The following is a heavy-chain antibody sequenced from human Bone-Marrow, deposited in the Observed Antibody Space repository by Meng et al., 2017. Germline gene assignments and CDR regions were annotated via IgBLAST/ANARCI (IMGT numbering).Heavy chain of an antibody. J-gene: IGHJ4*02. Sequence: SVKVSCKASGGTFSSYAISWVRQAPGQGLEWMGGIIPIFGTANYAQKFQQRVTITRDTSTNTAYMELSSLKSDDMAVYYCATDLGRGSVQFDYWGQGTPVTVSS. D-gene: IGHD3-10*01. CDR1: GGTFSSYA. CDR3: ATDLGRGSVQFDY. V-gene: IGHV1-69*05. CDR2: IIPIFGTA.